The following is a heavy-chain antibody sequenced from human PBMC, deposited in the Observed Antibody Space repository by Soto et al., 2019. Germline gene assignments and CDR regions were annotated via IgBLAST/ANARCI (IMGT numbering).Heavy chain of an antibody. CDR2: IYWDDDK. Sequence: QITLKESGPTLVKPTQTLTLTCTFSGFSLSTSGVGVGWIRQPPGKALEWLALIYWDDDKRYSPSLKSRLTITKDTSKNPVVLTMTNMDPVDTATYYCAHSLIVGATVESYYFDYWGQGTLVTVSS. V-gene: IGHV2-5*02. D-gene: IGHD1-26*01. CDR3: AHSLIVGATVESYYFDY. J-gene: IGHJ4*02. CDR1: GFSLSTSGVG.